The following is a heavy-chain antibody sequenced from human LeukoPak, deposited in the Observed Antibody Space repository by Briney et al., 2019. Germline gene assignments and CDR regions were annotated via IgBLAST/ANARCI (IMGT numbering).Heavy chain of an antibody. CDR1: GLCFSTYV. CDR3: ANRQRLTPFDY. V-gene: IGHV3-23*01. Sequence: GGSLRLSCAASGLCFSTYVMHRVRQAPEKGLEWVSSISDSGSYAYYADSVRGRFTISRDNSKNTLYLQMNSLRAEDTAVYYCANRQRLTPFDYWGQGTLVTVSS. J-gene: IGHJ4*02. D-gene: IGHD6-25*01. CDR2: ISDSGSYA.